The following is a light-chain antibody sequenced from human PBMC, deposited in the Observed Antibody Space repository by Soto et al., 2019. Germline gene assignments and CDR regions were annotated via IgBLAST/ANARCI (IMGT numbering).Light chain of an antibody. CDR2: AAS. CDR3: QKYNSARALT. Sequence: DIQMTQSPSSLSASVGDRVTITCRASQGISNYLAWYQQKPGKVPKLLIYAASTLQSGVPSRFSGSGSGTDFTLTISSLQPEDVATYYWQKYNSARALTFGGGTKV. V-gene: IGKV1-27*01. CDR1: QGISNY. J-gene: IGKJ4*01.